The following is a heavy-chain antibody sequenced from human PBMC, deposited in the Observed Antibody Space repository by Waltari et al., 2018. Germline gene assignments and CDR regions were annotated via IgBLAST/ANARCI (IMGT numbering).Heavy chain of an antibody. J-gene: IGHJ4*02. CDR3: ARGSGVDY. Sequence: EVQLLESGGGLVQPGGSLRLSCAASGFTFSTYVMNWVRQAPGKGLEWVSSISDGGGIINYADSVKGRFTISRDNSKNTVYLQMKSLRAEDTAVYYCARGSGVDYWGQGTLVNISS. CDR1: GFTFSTYV. V-gene: IGHV3-23*01. D-gene: IGHD7-27*01. CDR2: ISDGGGII.